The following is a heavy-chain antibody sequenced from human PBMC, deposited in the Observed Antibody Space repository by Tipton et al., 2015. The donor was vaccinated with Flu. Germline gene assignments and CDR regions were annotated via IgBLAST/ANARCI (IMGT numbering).Heavy chain of an antibody. V-gene: IGHV1-18*01. CDR1: GYTFSNYG. D-gene: IGHD2/OR15-2a*01. Sequence: QLVQSGVEVKKPGASVKVSCKASGYTFSNYGITWVRQVPGQGLEWMGWISGYDGDTNYAEKLQGRVTMTTDTSTNTAYVELRSLKSDDTAMYYWARDRGGHNIHLEYHYYYGMDVWGQGTTVTVSS. J-gene: IGHJ6*02. CDR3: ARDRGGHNIHLEYHYYYGMDV. CDR2: ISGYDGDT.